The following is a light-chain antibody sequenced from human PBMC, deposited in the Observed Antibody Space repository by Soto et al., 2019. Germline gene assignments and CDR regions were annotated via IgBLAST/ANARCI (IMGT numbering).Light chain of an antibody. Sequence: DIQMTHSPSTLSASVLYIVTITFRASQSIGNWLALYQQKLGTAPNLLIYKASILESGVPSRFAGSGSGTDFTLTIKSLQPEDVATYYCQKFTTFPRKFGQGTKVDIK. V-gene: IGKV1-5*03. J-gene: IGKJ1*01. CDR2: KAS. CDR1: QSIGNW. CDR3: QKFTTFPRK.